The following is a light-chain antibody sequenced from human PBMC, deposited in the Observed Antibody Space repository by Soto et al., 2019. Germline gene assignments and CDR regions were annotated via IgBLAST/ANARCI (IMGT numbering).Light chain of an antibody. CDR2: GAS. V-gene: IGKV3-20*01. Sequence: EIVLTQSPGSLSLSPGERATLSCRASQSVSSTYLAWYQQKPGQAPRLLIYGASSRATGVPDRFSGSESGTDFTLTISRLEPEDFAVYYCHQYGSSPWTFGQRTKVEIK. CDR3: HQYGSSPWT. CDR1: QSVSSTY. J-gene: IGKJ1*01.